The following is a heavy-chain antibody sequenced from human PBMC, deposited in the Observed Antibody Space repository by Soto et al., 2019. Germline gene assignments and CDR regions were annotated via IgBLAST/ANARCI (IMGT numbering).Heavy chain of an antibody. J-gene: IGHJ4*02. CDR2: ISGSGGST. CDR3: AKHSLAVPGAPPPD. CDR1: GFTFSSYA. V-gene: IGHV3-23*01. Sequence: EVQLLESGGGLVQPGGSLRLSCAASGFTFSSYAMSWVRQAPGKGLEWVSAISGSGGSTYYADSVKGRFTISRDNSKNPPYLQMTSLRAQATAVYYCAKHSLAVPGAPPPDWGQGTLVTVSS. D-gene: IGHD3-10*01.